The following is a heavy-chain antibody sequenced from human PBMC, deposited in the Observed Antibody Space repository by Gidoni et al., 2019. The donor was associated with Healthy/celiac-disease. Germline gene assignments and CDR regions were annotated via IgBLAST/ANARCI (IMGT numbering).Heavy chain of an antibody. CDR3: ARDGDRRYYYDSSEAEYYFDY. D-gene: IGHD3-22*01. Sequence: QVQLVESGGGVVQPGRSLRLSCAASGFTFSSYAMHWVRQAPGKGLEWVAVISYDGSNKYYADSVKGRFTISRDNSKNTLYLQMNSLRAEDTAVYYGARDGDRRYYYDSSEAEYYFDYWGQGTLVTVSS. J-gene: IGHJ4*02. CDR1: GFTFSSYA. CDR2: ISYDGSNK. V-gene: IGHV3-30-3*01.